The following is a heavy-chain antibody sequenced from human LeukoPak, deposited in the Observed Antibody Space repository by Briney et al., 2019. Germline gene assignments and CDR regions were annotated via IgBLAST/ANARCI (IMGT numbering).Heavy chain of an antibody. CDR1: GFTFSDYF. CDR3: ARSGREATEIDY. J-gene: IGHJ4*02. V-gene: IGHV3-11*06. CDR2: INGRGTYI. Sequence: GGSLRLSCAASGFTFSDYFMSWVRQAPGKGLEWLSYINGRGTYIDYAESLKGRITISRGNAQNSLYLQMNSLRVEDTAVYYCARSGREATEIDYWGQGTLVTVSS. D-gene: IGHD1-1*01.